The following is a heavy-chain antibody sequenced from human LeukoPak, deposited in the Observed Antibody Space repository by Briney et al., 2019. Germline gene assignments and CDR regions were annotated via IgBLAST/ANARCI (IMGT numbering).Heavy chain of an antibody. J-gene: IGHJ4*02. V-gene: IGHV1-18*04. Sequence: GASVKVSCKASGYTFTGYYMHWVRQAPGQGLEWMGWISAYNGNTNHAQKLQGRVTMTTDTSTSTAYMELRSLRSDDTAVYYCASGSSLGVTTFFFYLDYWGQGTLVTVSS. CDR1: GYTFTGYY. CDR2: ISAYNGNT. D-gene: IGHD4-17*01. CDR3: ASGSSLGVTTFFFYLDY.